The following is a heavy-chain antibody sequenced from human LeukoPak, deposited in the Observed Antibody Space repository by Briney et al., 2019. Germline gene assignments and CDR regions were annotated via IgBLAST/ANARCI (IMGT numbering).Heavy chain of an antibody. D-gene: IGHD3-22*01. CDR1: GFTFSSYA. Sequence: PGGSLRLSCAASGFTFSSYAIHWVRQAPGKGPEWLARISYDGSDKDYAHSVKGRFTISRDNSKKTLYLQMNSLRAEDTAVYYCAKVWRGNYYDYWGQGTLVTVSS. J-gene: IGHJ4*02. CDR2: ISYDGSDK. CDR3: AKVWRGNYYDY. V-gene: IGHV3-30-3*01.